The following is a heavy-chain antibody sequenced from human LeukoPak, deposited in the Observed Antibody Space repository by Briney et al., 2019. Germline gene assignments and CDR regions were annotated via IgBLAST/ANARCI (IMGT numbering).Heavy chain of an antibody. V-gene: IGHV4-34*09. Sequence: PSETLSLTCAVYGGSFSGYYWSWIRQPPGKGLEWIGEINHSGSTYYNPSLKSRVTISVDTSKNQFSLKLSSVTAADTAVYYCARDLGYGSGFDYWGQGTLVTVSS. CDR3: ARDLGYGSGFDY. CDR1: GGSFSGYY. D-gene: IGHD3-10*01. CDR2: INHSGST. J-gene: IGHJ4*02.